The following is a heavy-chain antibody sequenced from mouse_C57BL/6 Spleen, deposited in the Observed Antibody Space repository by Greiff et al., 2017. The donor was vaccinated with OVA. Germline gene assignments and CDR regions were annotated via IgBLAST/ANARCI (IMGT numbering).Heavy chain of an antibody. CDR3: AVSPYGSSNYFDY. CDR1: GYTFTSYW. J-gene: IGHJ2*01. Sequence: VQLQQPGTELVKPGASVKLSCKASGYTFTSYWMHWVKQRPGQGLEWIGNINPSNGGTNYNEKFESKATLTVDKSSSTAYMQLSSLTSEDSAVYYCAVSPYGSSNYFDYWGQGTTLTVSS. D-gene: IGHD1-1*01. CDR2: INPSNGGT. V-gene: IGHV1-53*01.